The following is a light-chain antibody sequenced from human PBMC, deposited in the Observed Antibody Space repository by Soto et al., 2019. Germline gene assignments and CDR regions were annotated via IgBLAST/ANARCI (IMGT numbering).Light chain of an antibody. V-gene: IGKV3-20*01. CDR1: QSVSSSY. Sequence: EIVLTQSPGALSLSPGERATLSCRASQSVSSSYLAWYQQKPGQAPRLLIYGASSRATGIPARFSGSGSGTDFTLTISRLEPEDFAVYYCQQYGDSRWTFGQGTKVDIK. J-gene: IGKJ1*01. CDR2: GAS. CDR3: QQYGDSRWT.